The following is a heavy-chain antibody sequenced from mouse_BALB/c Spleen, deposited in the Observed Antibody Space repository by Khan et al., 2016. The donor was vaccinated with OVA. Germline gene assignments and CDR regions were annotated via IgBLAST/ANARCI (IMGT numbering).Heavy chain of an antibody. Sequence: EVQRVESGGDFVKPGGSLKLSCAASGFTFSTYGMSWVRQTPDRRLEWVATVSTGGSYTYYPDSVKGRFTISRDNAKNTLYLQMSSLKSEDTAMFYCTRLAYYYDSEGFAYWGQGTLVTVSA. CDR3: TRLAYYYDSEGFAY. CDR1: GFTFSTYG. J-gene: IGHJ3*01. D-gene: IGHD1-1*01. V-gene: IGHV5-6*01. CDR2: VSTGGSYT.